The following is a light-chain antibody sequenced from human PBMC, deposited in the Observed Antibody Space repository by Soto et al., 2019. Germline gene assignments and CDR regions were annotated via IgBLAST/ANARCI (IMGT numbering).Light chain of an antibody. CDR1: QSVGSS. J-gene: IGKJ5*01. Sequence: VLPQSPATLSVSPGESVTLSCRTSQSVGSSLAWYQQVPGQAPRLLIYGASSRETGISDRFSGGGSGTEFVLTISDLQSEDFAVYYCQQYGRSLPITFGQGTRLEIK. CDR2: GAS. V-gene: IGKV3-15*01. CDR3: QQYGRSLPIT.